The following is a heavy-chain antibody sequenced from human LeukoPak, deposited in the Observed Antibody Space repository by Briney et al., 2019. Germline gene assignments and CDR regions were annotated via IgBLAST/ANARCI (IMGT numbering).Heavy chain of an antibody. CDR2: INPNSGGT. CDR1: GYTFTGYY. Sequence: ASVTVSCKAFGYTFTGYYIHWVRQAPGQGLEWMGWINPNSGGTNYAQKFQGRVTMTRDTSISTAYMELSRLRSDDTAVYYCARVPANTATTNFDHWGQGTLVTVSS. V-gene: IGHV1-2*02. D-gene: IGHD4-17*01. CDR3: ARVPANTATTNFDH. J-gene: IGHJ4*02.